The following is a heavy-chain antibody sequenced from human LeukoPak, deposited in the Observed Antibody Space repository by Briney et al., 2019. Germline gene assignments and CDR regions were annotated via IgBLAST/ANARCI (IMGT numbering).Heavy chain of an antibody. D-gene: IGHD3-10*01. CDR1: GFTFSRYW. CDR3: ASGGRFGDPFDY. Sequence: GGSLRLSCAASGFTFSRYWMQWVRQAPGKGLAWVSRMNPDGTTISYADSVKGRLTISRDNAKNTLYLQMNSLRAEDTAVYYCASGGRFGDPFDYWGQGTLVTVSS. J-gene: IGHJ4*02. V-gene: IGHV3-74*01. CDR2: MNPDGTTI.